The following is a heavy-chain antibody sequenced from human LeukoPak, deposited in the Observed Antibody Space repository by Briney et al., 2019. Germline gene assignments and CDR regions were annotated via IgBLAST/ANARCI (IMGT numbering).Heavy chain of an antibody. CDR1: GYTFINYG. J-gene: IGHJ4*02. CDR3: ARDSRNDY. V-gene: IGHV1-18*01. Sequence: ASVKVSCRASGYTFINYGINWVRQAPGQGLEWMGWISAYNGDTNSAQKFQGRVTMTTDTSTSTAYMELRSLTSDDTAVYYCARDSRNDYWGQGTLVTVSS. D-gene: IGHD1-14*01. CDR2: ISAYNGDT.